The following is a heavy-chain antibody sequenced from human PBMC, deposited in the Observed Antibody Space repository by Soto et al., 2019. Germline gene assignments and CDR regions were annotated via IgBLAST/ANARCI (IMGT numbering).Heavy chain of an antibody. V-gene: IGHV3-30-3*01. CDR3: ARAPTVVVITTPHFDY. D-gene: IGHD3-22*01. CDR1: GFTFSSYA. J-gene: IGHJ4*02. CDR2: ISYDGSNK. Sequence: LSCAASGFTFSSYAMHWVRQAPGKGLEWVAVISYDGSNKYYADSVKGRFTISRDNSKNTLYLQMNSLRAEDTAVYYCARAPTVVVITTPHFDYWGQGTLVTVSS.